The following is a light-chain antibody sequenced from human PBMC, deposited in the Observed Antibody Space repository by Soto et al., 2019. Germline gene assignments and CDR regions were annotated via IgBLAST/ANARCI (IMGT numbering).Light chain of an antibody. CDR2: WAS. J-gene: IGKJ4*01. CDR1: QVVFYNSKNY. CDR3: LQYYSHPFT. V-gene: IGKV4-1*01. Sequence: DIVMTQSPASLAVSLGESATINCKSSQVVFYNSKNYLGWYQQKPGQPPKLLIYWASTRESGVPDRFSGSGSGTDFTLTISSLQAEDVGAYYCLQYYSHPFTFXGGTKVDIK.